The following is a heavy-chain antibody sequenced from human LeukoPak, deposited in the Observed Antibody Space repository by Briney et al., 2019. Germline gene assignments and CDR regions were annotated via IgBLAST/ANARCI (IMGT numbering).Heavy chain of an antibody. CDR2: DRSKADGGTT. J-gene: IGHJ4*02. D-gene: IGHD3-22*01. CDR3: TTVRPGTSGYSY. Sequence: PGGSLRLSCAASGFTFSSYGMHWVRQAPGKGLEWVGRDRSKADGGTTDYAAPAKGRFTISRDDSKNTVLLQMNSLKTEDTAVYYCTTVRPGTSGYSYWGQGTLVTVSS. CDR1: GFTFSSYG. V-gene: IGHV3-15*01.